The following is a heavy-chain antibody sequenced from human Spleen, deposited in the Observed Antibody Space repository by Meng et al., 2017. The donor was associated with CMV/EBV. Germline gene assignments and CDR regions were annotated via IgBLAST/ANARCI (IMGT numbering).Heavy chain of an antibody. CDR1: GFTFSSYA. CDR3: AKDGLSGLSGNYYGY. V-gene: IGHV3-23*01. Sequence: GGSLRLSCAASGFTFSSYAMSWVRQAPGKGLEWVSAISGSDGSTYYADSVKGRFTISRDNSKNTLYLQMNSLRAEETAVYYCAKDGLSGLSGNYYGYWGQGTLVTVSS. J-gene: IGHJ4*02. D-gene: IGHD3-10*01. CDR2: ISGSDGST.